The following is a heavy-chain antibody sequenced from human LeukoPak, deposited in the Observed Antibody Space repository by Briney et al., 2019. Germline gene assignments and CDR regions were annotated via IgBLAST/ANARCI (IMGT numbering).Heavy chain of an antibody. J-gene: IGHJ3*02. V-gene: IGHV4-59*12. Sequence: SETLSLTCTVSGGSISSYYWSWIRQPPGKGLEWIGYIYDSGTTRYNPFLKSRVTISVDTSRNQFSLKLSSVTAADTAVYYCASFIVGDRHAFDIWGQGTVVTVSS. CDR2: IYDSGTT. CDR3: ASFIVGDRHAFDI. D-gene: IGHD1-26*01. CDR1: GGSISSYY.